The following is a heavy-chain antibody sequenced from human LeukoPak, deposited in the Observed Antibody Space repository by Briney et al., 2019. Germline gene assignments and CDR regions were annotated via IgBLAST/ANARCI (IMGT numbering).Heavy chain of an antibody. CDR1: GFIFSSYG. V-gene: IGHV3-33*08. CDR3: ATDRATQYFDY. Sequence: PGRSLRLSCAASGFIFSSYGMHWVRQAPGKGLEWVAFIWYDGSNKYYADSVKGRFTISRDNSRNTLFLQMNSLRAEDTAVYYCATDRATQYFDYWGQGTLVSVSS. D-gene: IGHD2-15*01. J-gene: IGHJ4*02. CDR2: IWYDGSNK.